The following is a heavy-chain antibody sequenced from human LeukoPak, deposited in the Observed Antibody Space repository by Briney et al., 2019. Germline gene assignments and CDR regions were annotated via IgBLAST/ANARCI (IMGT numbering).Heavy chain of an antibody. D-gene: IGHD6-19*01. CDR2: INHSGST. J-gene: IGHJ6*03. CDR1: RFTFSSYS. V-gene: IGHV4-34*01. CDR3: ARGYSSGWSTLFDYYYYMDV. Sequence: GSLRLSCAASRFTFSSYSMNWVRQPPGKGLEWIGEINHSGSTNYNPPLKSRVTISVDTSKNQFSLKLSSVTAADTAVYYCARGYSSGWSTLFDYYYYMDVWGKGTTVTISS.